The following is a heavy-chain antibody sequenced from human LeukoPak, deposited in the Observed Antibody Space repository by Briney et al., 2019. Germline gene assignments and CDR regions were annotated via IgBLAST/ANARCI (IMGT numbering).Heavy chain of an antibody. D-gene: IGHD2-15*01. V-gene: IGHV3-74*01. CDR2: LNNDGSST. J-gene: IGHJ3*02. CDR1: GFTFSSYW. Sequence: PGGTLRLSCAASGFTFSSYWMHWVRQAPGKGLVWVSRLNNDGSSTNYADSVKGRFTISRDNAKNTLYLQMNSLRAEDTAVYYCARIAWDAFDIWGQGTMVT. CDR3: ARIAWDAFDI.